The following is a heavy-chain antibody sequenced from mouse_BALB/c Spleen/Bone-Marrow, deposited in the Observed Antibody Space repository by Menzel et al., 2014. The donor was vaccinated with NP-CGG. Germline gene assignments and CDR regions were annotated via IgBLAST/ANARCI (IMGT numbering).Heavy chain of an antibody. CDR2: IDTANGNT. D-gene: IGHD2-1*01. CDR1: GFNIKDTY. CDR3: ARYGNGLMDY. V-gene: IGHV14-3*02. Sequence: VQLKESGAELVKPGASVKLSCTASGFNIKDTYMHWVKQRPEQGLEWIGRIDTANGNTKYDPKFQGKATITADTSSNTAYLQLSSLTSEDTVVYYCARYGNGLMDYWGQGTSVTVSS. J-gene: IGHJ4*01.